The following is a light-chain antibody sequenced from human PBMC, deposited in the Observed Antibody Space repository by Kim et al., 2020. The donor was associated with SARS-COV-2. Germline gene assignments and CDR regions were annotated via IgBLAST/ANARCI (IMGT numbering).Light chain of an antibody. V-gene: IGKV1-39*01. Sequence: DIQMTQSPSSLSASVGDSVTITCRASQSISIYLNWYQQKPGKAPNLLIYAASSLQSGVPSRFSGSGSGTDFTLTISSLQPEDFATYYCQQSYSTPMYSFGQGTKLEIK. CDR3: QQSYSTPMYS. CDR1: QSISIY. CDR2: AAS. J-gene: IGKJ2*03.